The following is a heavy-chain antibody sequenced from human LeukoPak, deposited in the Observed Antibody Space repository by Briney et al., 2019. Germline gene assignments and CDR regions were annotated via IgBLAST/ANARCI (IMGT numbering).Heavy chain of an antibody. D-gene: IGHD6-13*01. CDR2: VSGSNGNT. CDR1: GFTFSSYA. V-gene: IGHV3-23*01. CDR3: VRESPVAAVGRSWFDP. J-gene: IGHJ5*02. Sequence: GGSLRLSCAASGFTFSSYAMSWVRQAPGEGLEWVATVSGSNGNTHYADSVKGRFTISRDNSKNTLYLQMNSLRAEDTAVYYCVRESPVAAVGRSWFDPWGQGTLVTVSS.